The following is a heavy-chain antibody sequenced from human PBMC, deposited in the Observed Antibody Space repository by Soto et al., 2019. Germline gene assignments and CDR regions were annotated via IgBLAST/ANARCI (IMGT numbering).Heavy chain of an antibody. CDR1: GFTFSDYY. CDR3: AREAPPSGSYTFDY. D-gene: IGHD1-26*01. V-gene: IGHV3-21*01. J-gene: IGHJ4*02. CDR2: ISSSSSYI. Sequence: GGSLRLSCAVSGFTFSDYYMNWVRQAPGKGLEWVSSISSSSSYIYYADSVKGRFTISRDNAKNSLYLQMNSLRAEDTAVYYCAREAPPSGSYTFDYWGQGTLVTVSS.